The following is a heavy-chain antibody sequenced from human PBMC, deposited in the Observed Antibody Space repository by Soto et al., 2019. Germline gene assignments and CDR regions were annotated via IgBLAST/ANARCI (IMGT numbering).Heavy chain of an antibody. Sequence: GGSLRLSCAASGFTFSRYAIHWVRQAPGKGLEWVAVISKDGTNTDYADSVKDRCTISRENPKNTVYLQMNSLRAEDTAVYYCAKDGYTYKYYSDYWGHGTLVTVSS. J-gene: IGHJ4*01. D-gene: IGHD5-18*01. CDR3: AKDGYTYKYYSDY. V-gene: IGHV3-30*18. CDR2: ISKDGTNT. CDR1: GFTFSRYA.